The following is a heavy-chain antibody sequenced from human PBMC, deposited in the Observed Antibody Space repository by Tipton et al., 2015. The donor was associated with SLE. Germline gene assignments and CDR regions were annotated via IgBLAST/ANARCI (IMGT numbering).Heavy chain of an antibody. CDR2: IYNNGNT. D-gene: IGHD6-13*01. Sequence: TLSLTCTVSGQSIINYYWTWIRQPPGKGLEWIGYIYNNGNTNYNPSLKSRVTMSVDTSKNQFSLKLSSVTAADTAVYYCARRRGSSWYEDYFDYWGQGTLVTVSS. CDR1: GQSIINYY. V-gene: IGHV4-59*07. J-gene: IGHJ4*02. CDR3: ARRRGSSWYEDYFDY.